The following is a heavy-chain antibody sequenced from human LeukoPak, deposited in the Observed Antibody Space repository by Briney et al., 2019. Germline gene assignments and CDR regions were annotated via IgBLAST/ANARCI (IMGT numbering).Heavy chain of an antibody. V-gene: IGHV3-74*01. CDR3: ATNSNWNGLDF. D-gene: IGHD1-1*01. J-gene: IGHJ4*02. CDR2: INSDATST. CDR1: GFMLSSTW. Sequence: GGSLRLSCAASGFMLSSTWMHWVRQAPGKGLVWVSRINSDATSTSYADSVRGRFTISRDNSKNTLYLQMNSLRAEDTAVYYCATNSNWNGLDFWGQGTLVTVSS.